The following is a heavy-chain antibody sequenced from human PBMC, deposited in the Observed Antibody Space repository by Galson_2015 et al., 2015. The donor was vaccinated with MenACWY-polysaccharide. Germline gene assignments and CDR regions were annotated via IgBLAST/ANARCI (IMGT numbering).Heavy chain of an antibody. J-gene: IGHJ5*02. Sequence: SLRLSCAASGLTVSSNYMSWVRQAPGKGLEWVSVIYIDGRTFYADSVKGRFIISRDNSKNTLSLQMNSLRVEDTAVYYCARDHEVREATHWFDPRGQGTLVTVSS. D-gene: IGHD1-1*01. CDR2: IYIDGRT. CDR1: GLTVSSNY. CDR3: ARDHEVREATHWFDP. V-gene: IGHV3-66*01.